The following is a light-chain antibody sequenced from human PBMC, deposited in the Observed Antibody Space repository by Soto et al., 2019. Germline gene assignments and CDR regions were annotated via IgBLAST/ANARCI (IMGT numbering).Light chain of an antibody. CDR1: SSDVGGYNY. V-gene: IGLV2-11*01. J-gene: IGLJ3*02. Sequence: QSVLTQPRSVSGSPGQSVTISCTGTSSDVGGYNYVSWYQQHPGKAPKLMIYDVTKRPSGVPDRFSGSKSGITASLTVSGLQAGDEADYYCCSYAGDYNMVFGGGTKLTVL. CDR2: DVT. CDR3: CSYAGDYNMV.